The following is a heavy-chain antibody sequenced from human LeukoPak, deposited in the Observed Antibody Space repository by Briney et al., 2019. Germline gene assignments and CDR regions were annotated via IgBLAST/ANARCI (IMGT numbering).Heavy chain of an antibody. J-gene: IGHJ4*02. Sequence: PGRSRRLSCAASGFTLSSNYMSCVRQAPGKWREWDSIIYSGGRTYYAGSVKGRFDISRDNSKNTLYLQMNSLRAEDTAVYYCARGENWQQLVHFWGQGTLVSVSS. CDR2: IYSGGRT. CDR1: GFTLSSNY. CDR3: ARGENWQQLVHF. V-gene: IGHV3-53*01. D-gene: IGHD6-13*01.